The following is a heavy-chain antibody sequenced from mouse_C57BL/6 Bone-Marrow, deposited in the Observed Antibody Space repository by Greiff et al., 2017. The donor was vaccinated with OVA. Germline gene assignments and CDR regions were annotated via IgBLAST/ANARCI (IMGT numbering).Heavy chain of an antibody. D-gene: IGHD1-1*01. V-gene: IGHV5-4*03. CDR3: ARVGTTVVANWFFDV. CDR1: GFTFSSYA. CDR2: ISDGGSYT. Sequence: EVKLVESGGGLVKPGGPLKLSCAASGFTFSSYAMSWVRQTPEKRLEWVATISDGGSYTYYPDNVKGRFTISRDNATNTLYLQMSHLKSEDTAMYYCARVGTTVVANWFFDVWGTGTTVTVSS. J-gene: IGHJ1*03.